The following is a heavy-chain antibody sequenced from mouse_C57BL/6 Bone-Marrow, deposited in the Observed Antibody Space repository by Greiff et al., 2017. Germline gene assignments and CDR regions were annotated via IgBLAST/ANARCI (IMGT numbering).Heavy chain of an antibody. CDR2: IYPRDGST. CDR1: GYTFTSYD. D-gene: IGHD1-1*01. V-gene: IGHV1-85*01. J-gene: IGHJ1*03. Sequence: VQLQQSGPELVKPGASVKLSCKASGYTFTSYDINWVKQRPGQGLEWIGWIYPRDGSTTYNEKFKGKATLTVDTSSSAAYMELHGLTSEDSAVYFCARLEFDGSGGDMYFDVWGTGTAVTVSS. CDR3: ARLEFDGSGGDMYFDV.